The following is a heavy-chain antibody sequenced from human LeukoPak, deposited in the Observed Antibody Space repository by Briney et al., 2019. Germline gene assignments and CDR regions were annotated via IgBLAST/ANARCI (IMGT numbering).Heavy chain of an antibody. Sequence: GGSLRLSCAASGFTFNTYGMYWVRQAPGKGLEWVAVISYDGSKKYYADSVKGRFTISRDNSKNTLYLQMNSLRAEDTAVYYCAKGGSSFSGYYYGMDVWGQGTTVTVSS. CDR3: AKGGSSFSGYYYGMDV. CDR2: ISYDGSKK. J-gene: IGHJ6*02. V-gene: IGHV3-30*18. CDR1: GFTFNTYG. D-gene: IGHD3-10*01.